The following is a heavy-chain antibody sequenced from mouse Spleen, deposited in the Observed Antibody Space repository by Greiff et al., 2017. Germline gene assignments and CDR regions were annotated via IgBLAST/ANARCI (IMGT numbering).Heavy chain of an antibody. CDR3: ARGDPWFAY. CDR1: GYSFTGYN. V-gene: IGHV1S135*01. D-gene: IGHD3-3*01. J-gene: IGHJ3*01. Sequence: VQLKESGPGLGKPGASVKISCKASGYSFTGYNMYWVKQSHRKSLEWIGYIDPYNGGTSYNQKSKGKATLTVDKSSSTAYMHLNSLTSEDSAIYYCARGDPWFAYWGQGTLVTVSA. CDR2: IDPYNGGT.